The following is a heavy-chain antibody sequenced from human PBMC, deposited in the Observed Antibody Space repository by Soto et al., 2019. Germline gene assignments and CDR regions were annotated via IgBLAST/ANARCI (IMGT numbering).Heavy chain of an antibody. CDR3: VREPQRNAY. CDR2: ISPRNGNT. D-gene: IGHD6-25*01. J-gene: IGHJ4*02. CDR1: GYTFTSYG. V-gene: IGHV1-18*04. Sequence: QVQLVQSGAEVKKPGASVTVSCKTSGYTFTSYGISWVRQAPGQGLEWVGWISPRNGNTDHAQRFQGRVTMTTYTSTSTAFLELRSLRSDDTAVYYCVREPQRNAYWGQGTLGTVSS.